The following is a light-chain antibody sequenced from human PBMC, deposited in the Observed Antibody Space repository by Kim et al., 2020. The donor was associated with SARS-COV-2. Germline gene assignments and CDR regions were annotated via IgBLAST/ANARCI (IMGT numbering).Light chain of an antibody. CDR3: QQRSNWPPIT. CDR1: QSVSTY. J-gene: IGKJ5*01. Sequence: STGERATLACRARQSVSTYLAWYQQKPGQAPRLLIYDASIRATGIPARFSGSGSGTDFTLTISSLEPEDSAVYYCQQRSNWPPITFGQGTRLEIK. CDR2: DAS. V-gene: IGKV3-11*01.